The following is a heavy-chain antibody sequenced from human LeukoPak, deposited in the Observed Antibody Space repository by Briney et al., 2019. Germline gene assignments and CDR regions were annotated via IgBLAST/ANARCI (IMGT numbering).Heavy chain of an antibody. CDR1: GDSVSSNSVG. J-gene: IGHJ3*02. V-gene: IGHV6-1*01. D-gene: IGHD1-26*01. CDR3: ARDRANSGTYYAFDI. Sequence: SQTLGLTCVISGDSVSSNSVGWNWIRQSPSRGLECLGRTYYRHTWYNDYTSSMITRITINADTSKNQVSVQMNSVTPEDTAVYYCARDRANSGTYYAFDIWGQGTMVTVSS. CDR2: TYYRHTWYN.